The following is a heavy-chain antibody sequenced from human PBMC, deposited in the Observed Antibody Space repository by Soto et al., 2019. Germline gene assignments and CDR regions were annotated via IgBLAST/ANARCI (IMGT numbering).Heavy chain of an antibody. CDR1: GYSFTSYW. D-gene: IGHD3-10*01. V-gene: IGHV5-51*01. CDR3: ARQYYVSGSPPYYYYGMDV. J-gene: IGHJ6*02. CDR2: IYPGDSDT. Sequence: LGESLKISCKGSGYSFTSYWIGWVRQMPGKGLEWMGIIYPGDSDTRYSPSFQGQVTISADKSTSTAYLQWSSLKASDTAMYYCARQYYVSGSPPYYYYGMDVWGQGSSVTVSS.